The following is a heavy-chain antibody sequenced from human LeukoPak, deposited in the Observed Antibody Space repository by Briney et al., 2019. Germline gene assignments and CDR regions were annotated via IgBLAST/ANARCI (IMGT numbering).Heavy chain of an antibody. V-gene: IGHV1-69*04. CDR1: VYTFSSYA. CDR2: IIPIFGIT. D-gene: IGHD1-26*01. J-gene: IGHJ5*02. Sequence: SVKVSCKASVYTFSSYAISGVRQAPGQGLEWMGRIIPIFGITNYAQKFQGRVTITADKSTSTAYMELSSLRSEDTAVYYCAVGSGSYSPFDPWGQGTLVTVSS. CDR3: AVGSGSYSPFDP.